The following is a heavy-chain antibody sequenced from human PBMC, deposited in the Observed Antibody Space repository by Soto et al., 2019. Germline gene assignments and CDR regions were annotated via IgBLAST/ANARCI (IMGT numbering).Heavy chain of an antibody. CDR1: GDSITNYF. Sequence: GASVKVSCKASGDSITNYFMHWVRQAPGQGLEWMGMISPSGDATAYTQKFQGRVTMTRDTATGTVYMELSSLRSEDTAVYYCVRRMLPGYYFDYWGQGTLVTVSS. J-gene: IGHJ4*02. V-gene: IGHV1-46*03. CDR2: ISPSGDAT. CDR3: VRRMLPGYYFDY. D-gene: IGHD3-10*02.